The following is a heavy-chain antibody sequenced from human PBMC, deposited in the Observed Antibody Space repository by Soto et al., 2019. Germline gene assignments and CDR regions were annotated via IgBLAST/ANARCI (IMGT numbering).Heavy chain of an antibody. CDR3: AREVVTMVRGVTYYYGMDV. CDR1: GYTFTSYG. CDR2: ISAYNGNT. J-gene: IGHJ6*02. D-gene: IGHD3-10*01. V-gene: IGHV1-18*01. Sequence: QVQLVQSGAEVKKPGASVKVSCKASGYTFTSYGISWVRQAPGQGLEWMGWISAYNGNTNYAQKLQGRVTMTTDTSTSKAYMELRSLRSDDTAVYYCAREVVTMVRGVTYYYGMDVWGQGTTVTVSS.